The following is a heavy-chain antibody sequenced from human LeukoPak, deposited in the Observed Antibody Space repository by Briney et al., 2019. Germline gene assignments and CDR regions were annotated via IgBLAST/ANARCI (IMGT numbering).Heavy chain of an antibody. CDR2: IYHSGST. D-gene: IGHD3-22*01. J-gene: IGHJ4*02. V-gene: IGHV4-34*01. CDR3: ARAMNYYDRAFDY. CDR1: GGSFSGYY. Sequence: SSETLSLTCAVYGGSFSGYYWSWIRQPPGKGLEWIGEIYHSGSTHYNPSLKSRVTISVDRSKNQFSLKLSSVTAADTAVYYCARAMNYYDRAFDYWGQGTLVTVSS.